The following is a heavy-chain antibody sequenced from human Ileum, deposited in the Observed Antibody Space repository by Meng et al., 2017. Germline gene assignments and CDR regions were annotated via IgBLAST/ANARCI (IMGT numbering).Heavy chain of an antibody. CDR1: DDTFTGYG. CDR3: ARGPPGRSYSDY. CDR2: LGAHDGDT. J-gene: IGHJ4*02. V-gene: IGHV1-18*01. Sequence: QGQPVQSGPEGKKPRASGKGSCKASDDTFTGYGVSWVRQAPGQGLEWMAWLGAHDGDTSHAPKFQGRVTVSADRPTATAYMELRSLRSDDTAVYYCARGPPGRSYSDYWGQGTLVTVSS. D-gene: IGHD3-10*01.